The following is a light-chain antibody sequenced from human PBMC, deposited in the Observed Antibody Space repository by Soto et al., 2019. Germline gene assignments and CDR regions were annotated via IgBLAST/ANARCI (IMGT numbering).Light chain of an antibody. CDR1: SSDVGNYNL. J-gene: IGLJ3*02. Sequence: QSALTQPASVSGSPGQSITISCTGTSSDVGNYNLVSWYQHHPGKAPKVMIFEGSQRPSGVSDRFSGSKSGNTASLTISGLQAEDEGDYFCCSYAGSSYYVFGGGTKLTVL. CDR2: EGS. V-gene: IGLV2-23*01. CDR3: CSYAGSSYYV.